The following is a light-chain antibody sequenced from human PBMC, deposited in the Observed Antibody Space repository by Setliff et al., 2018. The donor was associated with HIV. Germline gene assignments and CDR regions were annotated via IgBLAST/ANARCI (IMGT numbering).Light chain of an antibody. CDR1: SSDVGSYNR. Sequence: GQSVTISCTGTSSDVGSYNRVSWYQQPPGTAPKLMIYEVNNRPSGVPDRFSGSKSGNTASLTISGLQAEDEADYYCSSYTSISTYVFGTGTRSPS. CDR3: SSYTSISTYV. J-gene: IGLJ1*01. V-gene: IGLV2-18*02. CDR2: EVN.